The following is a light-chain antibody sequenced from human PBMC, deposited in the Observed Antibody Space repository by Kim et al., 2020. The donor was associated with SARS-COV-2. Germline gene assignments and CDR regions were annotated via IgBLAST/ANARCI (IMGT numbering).Light chain of an antibody. CDR3: QQYISPPT. CDR1: QSISSL. V-gene: IGKV1-5*03. J-gene: IGKJ4*01. CDR2: KAS. Sequence: SASVGDSVTITCRASQSISSLVTWYQQKPGKAPKVLIYKASKLESGVPSRFSGSGSGTEFTLTISSLQPDDFATYFCQQYISPPTFGGGTKVDIK.